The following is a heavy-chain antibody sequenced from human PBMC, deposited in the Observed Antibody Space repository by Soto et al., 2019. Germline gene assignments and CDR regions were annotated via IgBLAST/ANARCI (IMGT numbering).Heavy chain of an antibody. CDR3: ARHGPTWVAQVLYFDY. J-gene: IGHJ4*02. D-gene: IGHD7-27*01. V-gene: IGHV4-39*01. CDR2: IYYSGTT. Sequence: QLQLQESGPRLVKPSATLSLTCTVSGGSITSSHYYWGWIRQPPGKGLEWIGTIYYSGTTSYHPSLKSRVTISADTSKNQFSLRLSSVTAADTAVYYCARHGPTWVAQVLYFDYWGQGALVTVSS. CDR1: GGSITSSHYY.